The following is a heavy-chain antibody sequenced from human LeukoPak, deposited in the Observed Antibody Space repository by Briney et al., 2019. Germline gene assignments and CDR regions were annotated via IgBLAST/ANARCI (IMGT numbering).Heavy chain of an antibody. Sequence: PSETLSLTCTVSGYSISSGYYWGWIRQPPGKGLEWIGSIYHSGSTYYNPSLKSRVTISVDTSKNQFSLKLSSVTAADTAVYYCARDGSGWYRHYRGQGTLVTVSS. CDR2: IYHSGST. CDR1: GYSISSGYY. V-gene: IGHV4-38-2*02. J-gene: IGHJ4*02. CDR3: ARDGSGWYRHY. D-gene: IGHD6-19*01.